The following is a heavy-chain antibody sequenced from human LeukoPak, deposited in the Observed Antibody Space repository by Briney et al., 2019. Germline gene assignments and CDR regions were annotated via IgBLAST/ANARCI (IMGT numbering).Heavy chain of an antibody. V-gene: IGHV3-74*01. Sequence: PGGSLRLSCAASGFTFTTYWMHWVRQAPGKGLVWVSHINSDGSITSYADSVKGRFTISRDNAKNSLYLQMNSLRDEDTAVYYCVRDQFFSFDYWGQGTLVTVSS. D-gene: IGHD3-3*01. CDR3: VRDQFFSFDY. CDR1: GFTFTTYW. CDR2: INSDGSIT. J-gene: IGHJ4*02.